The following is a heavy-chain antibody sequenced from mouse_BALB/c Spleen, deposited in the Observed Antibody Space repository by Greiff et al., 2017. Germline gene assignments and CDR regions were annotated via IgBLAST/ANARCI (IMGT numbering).Heavy chain of an antibody. CDR2: ISDGGSYT. CDR1: GFTFSDYY. J-gene: IGHJ2*01. V-gene: IGHV5-4*02. D-gene: IGHD1-2*01. CDR3: ARDSFTTATDY. Sequence: EVKLVESGGGLVKPGGSLKLSCAASGFTFSDYYMYWVRQTPEKRLEWVATISDGGSYTYYPDSVKGRFTISRDNAKNNLYLQMSSLKSEDTAMYYCARDSFTTATDYWGQGTTLTVSS.